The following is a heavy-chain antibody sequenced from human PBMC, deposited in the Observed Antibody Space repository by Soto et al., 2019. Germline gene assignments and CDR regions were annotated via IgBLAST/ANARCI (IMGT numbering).Heavy chain of an antibody. D-gene: IGHD2-21*02. J-gene: IGHJ3*02. CDR1: GFTFSSYW. Sequence: GGSLRLSCAASGFTFSSYWMHWVRQAPGKGLEWVSAISGSGGSTYYADSVKGRFTISRDNSKNTLYLQMNSLRAEDTAVYYCAKDPGAALLGAFDIWGQGTMVTVSS. CDR2: ISGSGGST. CDR3: AKDPGAALLGAFDI. V-gene: IGHV3-23*01.